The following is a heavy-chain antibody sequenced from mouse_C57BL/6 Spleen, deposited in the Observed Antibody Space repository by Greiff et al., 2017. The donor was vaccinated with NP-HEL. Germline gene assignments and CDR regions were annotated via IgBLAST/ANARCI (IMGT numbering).Heavy chain of an antibody. CDR2: ISDGGSYT. Sequence: EVKVVESGGGLVKPGGSLKLSCAASGFTFSSYAMSWVRQTPEKRLEWVTTISDGGSYTYYPDNVKGRFTISRDNAKNNLYLQMSHLKSEDTAMYYCARDDYDYDPYYAMDYWGQGTSVTVSS. V-gene: IGHV5-4*01. CDR3: ARDDYDYDPYYAMDY. CDR1: GFTFSSYA. D-gene: IGHD2-4*01. J-gene: IGHJ4*01.